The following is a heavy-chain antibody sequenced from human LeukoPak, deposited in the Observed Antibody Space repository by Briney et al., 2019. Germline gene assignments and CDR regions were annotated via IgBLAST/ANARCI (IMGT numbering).Heavy chain of an antibody. V-gene: IGHV1-2*02. CDR2: TTPNSDDT. D-gene: IGHD3-10*01. Sequence: ASVKVSCKASGYTFTDYYIHWVRQAPGQGLEWMGCTTPNSDDTDYAQKFQGRITMSRDTSINTAYMELTRLRSDDTAVYYCATGDYSGTKPDPIDMWGQGTMVTVSS. J-gene: IGHJ3*02. CDR1: GYTFTDYY. CDR3: ATGDYSGTKPDPIDM.